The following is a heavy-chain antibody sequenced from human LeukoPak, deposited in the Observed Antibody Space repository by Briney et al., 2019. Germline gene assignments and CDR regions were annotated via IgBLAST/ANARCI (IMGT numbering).Heavy chain of an antibody. CDR3: AKDLRWDQPGLDP. V-gene: IGHV1-46*01. J-gene: IGHJ5*02. CDR2: INPGGGST. CDR1: GYSFTSYY. D-gene: IGHD4-23*01. Sequence: ASVKVSCKASGYSFTSYYIHWVRQAPGQGLESMGIINPGGGSTSYAQKFQDRVTMTRDTSTSTVYMELNSLRSEDTAVYYCAKDLRWDQPGLDPCGQRTLVIVST.